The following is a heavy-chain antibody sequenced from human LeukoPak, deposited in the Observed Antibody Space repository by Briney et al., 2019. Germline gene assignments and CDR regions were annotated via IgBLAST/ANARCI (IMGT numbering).Heavy chain of an antibody. J-gene: IGHJ4*02. CDR1: GYTFTGYY. V-gene: IGHV1-2*02. Sequence: GASVKVSCKASGYTFTGYYMHWVRQAPGQGLQWMGWINPNSGVTNYAQKFQGRVTMTRDTSISTAYMELSRLISDDTAVYYCARDAGTTGLFFRLDYWGQGTLVTVSS. CDR2: INPNSGVT. D-gene: IGHD1-1*01. CDR3: ARDAGTTGLFFRLDY.